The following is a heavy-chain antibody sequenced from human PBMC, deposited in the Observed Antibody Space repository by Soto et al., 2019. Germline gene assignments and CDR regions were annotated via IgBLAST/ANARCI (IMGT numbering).Heavy chain of an antibody. CDR2: ISSSGST. CDR3: ARSGVTGIVIPSHWFDP. V-gene: IGHV4-31*03. Sequence: PSETLSLTCTVSGDSIGGVGYWSWIRQFPGRDLEWIGCISSSGSTYYNPALNNRISLSLDTSQNQFSLKLLSVTAADTAIYYCARSGVTGIVIPSHWFDPWGQGTLGTVS. CDR1: GDSIGGVGY. D-gene: IGHD2-21*02. J-gene: IGHJ5*02.